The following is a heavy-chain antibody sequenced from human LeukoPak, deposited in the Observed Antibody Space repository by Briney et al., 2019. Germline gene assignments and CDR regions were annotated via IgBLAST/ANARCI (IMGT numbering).Heavy chain of an antibody. V-gene: IGHV3-74*01. J-gene: IGHJ5*02. D-gene: IGHD3-9*01. CDR2: INSDESST. Sequence: GGSLRLSCAASGFTFSSYWMHWVRQAPGKGLVWVSRINSDESSTSYADSVKGRFTISRDNAKNTLYLQMNSLRAEDTAVYYCARTYYDILTGYSQFDPWGQGTLVTVSS. CDR3: ARTYYDILTGYSQFDP. CDR1: GFTFSSYW.